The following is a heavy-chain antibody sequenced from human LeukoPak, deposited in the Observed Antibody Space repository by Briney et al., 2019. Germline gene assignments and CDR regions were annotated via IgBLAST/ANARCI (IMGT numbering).Heavy chain of an antibody. CDR1: GFTFSSHP. D-gene: IGHD2-8*01. CDR3: VKGPNGFDM. V-gene: IGHV3-30*04. CDR2: IANDGRFT. J-gene: IGHJ3*02. Sequence: PGGSLRLSCAASGFTFSSHPMNWVRQAPGKGLEWVAVIANDGRFTHYADSVKGRFTISRDNSKSTLEMQMNSLRAEDTALYYCVKGPNGFDMWGLGTMVTVSS.